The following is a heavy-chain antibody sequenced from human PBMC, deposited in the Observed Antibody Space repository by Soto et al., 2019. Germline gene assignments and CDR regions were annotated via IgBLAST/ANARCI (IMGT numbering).Heavy chain of an antibody. D-gene: IGHD6-13*01. CDR1: GGTFSSYT. V-gene: IGHV1-69*08. J-gene: IGHJ5*02. CDR3: ARDGYSSSWYGRLWLDP. CDR2: IIPILGIA. Sequence: QVQLVQSGAEVKKPGSSVKVSCKASGGTFSSYTISWVRQAPGQGLEWMGRIIPILGIANYAQKFQGRVTITADKSTSTAYMELSSLRSEDTAVYYCARDGYSSSWYGRLWLDPWGQGTLVTVSS.